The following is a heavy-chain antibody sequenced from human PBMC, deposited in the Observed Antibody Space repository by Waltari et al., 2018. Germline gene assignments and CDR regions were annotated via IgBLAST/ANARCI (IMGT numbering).Heavy chain of an antibody. CDR3: ARDKHGRRSSGWYRVFDY. CDR2: IYSSGST. V-gene: IGHV4-4*07. Sequence: QVQLQESGPGLVKPPETLSLTCTVSGGSISSYYWSWIRQSAGKGLEWIGRIYSSGSTNYNPSLKSRVTMSVDKSKNQFSRRLSSVTAADTAVYYCARDKHGRRSSGWYRVFDYWGQGTLVTVSS. D-gene: IGHD6-19*01. J-gene: IGHJ4*02. CDR1: GGSISSYY.